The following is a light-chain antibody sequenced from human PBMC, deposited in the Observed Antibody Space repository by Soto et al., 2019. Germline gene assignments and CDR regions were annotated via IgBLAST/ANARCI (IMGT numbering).Light chain of an antibody. CDR2: RTS. V-gene: IGKV3-15*01. Sequence: EIVMTQSPATLSVSPGESATLSCRASQSVNTNLAWFQQNPGQAPRLLIHRTSARASGVPARFSGSGSGTEFTLSISSLHSEDFAVYYCQQYNSWPYTFGQGTKLEIK. CDR1: QSVNTN. CDR3: QQYNSWPYT. J-gene: IGKJ2*01.